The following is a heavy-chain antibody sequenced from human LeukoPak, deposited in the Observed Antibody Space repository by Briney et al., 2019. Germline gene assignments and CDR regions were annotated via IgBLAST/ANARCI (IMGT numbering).Heavy chain of an antibody. V-gene: IGHV4-38-2*01. D-gene: IGHD4/OR15-4a*01. CDR3: ARGDVWWIYGMDV. CDR1: GYSISSGYY. Sequence: SGTLSLTCAVSGYSISSGYYWGWIRQPPGKGLEWIGSIYHSGSTYYNPSLKSRVTISVDTSKNQFSLKLSSVTAADTAVYYCARGDVWWIYGMDVWGKGTTVTVSS. CDR2: IYHSGST. J-gene: IGHJ6*04.